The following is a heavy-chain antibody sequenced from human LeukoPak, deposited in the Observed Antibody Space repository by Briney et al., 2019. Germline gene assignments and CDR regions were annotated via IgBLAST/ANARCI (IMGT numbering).Heavy chain of an antibody. CDR1: GFAFSSYW. J-gene: IGHJ3*02. D-gene: IGHD4-17*01. CDR2: INSDGSST. CDR3: AQLYGDDYAFDI. Sequence: GGSLRLSCAASGFAFSSYWMHWVRQAPGKGLGWVSRINSDGSSTSYADSVKGRFTISRDNAKNALYLQMNSLRAEDTAVYYCAQLYGDDYAFDIWGQGTMVTVSS. V-gene: IGHV3-74*01.